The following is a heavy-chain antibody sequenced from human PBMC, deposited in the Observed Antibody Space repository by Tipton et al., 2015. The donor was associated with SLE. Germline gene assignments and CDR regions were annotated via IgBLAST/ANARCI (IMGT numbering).Heavy chain of an antibody. D-gene: IGHD3-10*02. V-gene: IGHV4-38-2*01. J-gene: IGHJ1*01. CDR3: ARLDTIFVPNGPQSLLAEYFRP. CDR2: VHHSGST. Sequence: TLSLTCDVSGYSISNGFFWGWIRQPPGKGLEVIGGVHHSGSTYYKPSLKSRVTMSMDTSSNQVSLNLSSVTAADTALYFCARLDTIFVPNGPQSLLAEYFRPWGQGTLVIVSS. CDR1: GYSISNGFF.